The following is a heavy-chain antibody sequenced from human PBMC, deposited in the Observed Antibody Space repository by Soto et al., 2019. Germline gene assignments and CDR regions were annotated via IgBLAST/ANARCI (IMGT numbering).Heavy chain of an antibody. V-gene: IGHV1-8*01. D-gene: IGHD3-10*01. J-gene: IGHJ1*01. CDR2: MNPNSGNT. CDR3: ARDLGPYYYGSGTLLQH. Sequence: ASVKVSCKASGYTFTSYDINWVRQATGQGLEWMGWMNPNSGNTGYAQKFQGRVTMTRNTSISTAYMELSSLRSEDTAVYYCARDLGPYYYGSGTLLQHWGQGTLVTVSS. CDR1: GYTFTSYD.